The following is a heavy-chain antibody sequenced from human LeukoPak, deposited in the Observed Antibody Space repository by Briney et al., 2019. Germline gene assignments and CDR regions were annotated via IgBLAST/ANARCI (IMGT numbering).Heavy chain of an antibody. V-gene: IGHV3-74*01. CDR1: GFTFSSYR. J-gene: IGHJ4*02. CDR3: GGYCSGGSCYGPYYFDY. Sequence: PGGSLRLSCAASGFTFSSYRMHWVRQAPGKGLVWVSRINSDGSSTSYADSVKGRFTISRDNAKNTLYLQMNSLRAEDTAVYYCGGYCSGGSCYGPYYFDYWGQGTLVTVSS. CDR2: INSDGSST. D-gene: IGHD2-15*01.